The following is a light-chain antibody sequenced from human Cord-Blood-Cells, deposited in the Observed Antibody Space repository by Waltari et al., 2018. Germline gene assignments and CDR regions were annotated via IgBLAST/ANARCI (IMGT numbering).Light chain of an antibody. CDR1: SRAVGGYNY. Sequence: QSALTQPAPVSGSPGQSITISCTGTSRAVGGYNYVSWYQQHPGKAPKLMIYDVSNRPSGVSNRFSGSKSGNTASLTISGLQAEDEADYYCSSYTSSSTLVFGGGTKLTVL. CDR2: DVS. J-gene: IGLJ2*01. CDR3: SSYTSSSTLV. V-gene: IGLV2-14*01.